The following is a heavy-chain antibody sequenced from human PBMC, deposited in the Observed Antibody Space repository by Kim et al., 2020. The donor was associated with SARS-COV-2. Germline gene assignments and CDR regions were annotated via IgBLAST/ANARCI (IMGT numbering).Heavy chain of an antibody. Sequence: VKGRFTIARDNSKNSLYLQMNSLRTEDTALYYCAKDPDGSGSYDNWFDPWGQGTLVTVSS. D-gene: IGHD3-10*01. CDR3: AKDPDGSGSYDNWFDP. J-gene: IGHJ5*02. V-gene: IGHV3-43*01.